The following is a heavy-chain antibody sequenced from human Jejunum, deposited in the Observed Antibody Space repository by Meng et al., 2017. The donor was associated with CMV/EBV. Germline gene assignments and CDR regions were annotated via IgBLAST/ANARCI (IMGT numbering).Heavy chain of an antibody. CDR3: ARDAAYCDGGGCYSAYYFDY. V-gene: IGHV3-74*01. Sequence: SHWMHWVRKAPGKGLVWVSRIDGDGSYTNYADSVKGRFTISRDNAKSTLFLEMNSLRVEDTAVYYCARDAAYCDGGGCYSAYYFDYWGQGALVTVSS. CDR2: IDGDGSYT. J-gene: IGHJ4*02. D-gene: IGHD2-15*01. CDR1: SHW.